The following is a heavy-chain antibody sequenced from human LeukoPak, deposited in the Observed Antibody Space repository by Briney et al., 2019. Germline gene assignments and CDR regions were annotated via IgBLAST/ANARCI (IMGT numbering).Heavy chain of an antibody. CDR3: ARDRNLYYYGMDV. CDR1: GGSISSGGYY. V-gene: IGHV4-31*03. Sequence: SETLSLTCTVSGGSISSGGYYWSWIRQHPGKGLEWIGYIYYSGSTYYNPSLKGRVTISVDTSKNQFSLKLSSVTAADTAVYYCARDRNLYYYGMDVWGQGTTVTVSS. J-gene: IGHJ6*02. CDR2: IYYSGST. D-gene: IGHD1-14*01.